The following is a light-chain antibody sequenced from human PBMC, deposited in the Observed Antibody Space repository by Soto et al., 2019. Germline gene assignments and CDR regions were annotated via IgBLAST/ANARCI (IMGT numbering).Light chain of an antibody. CDR3: QQYGSSPPVT. CDR1: QSVSPY. CDR2: GAS. V-gene: IGKV3-20*01. Sequence: EIVLTQSPGTLSLSPGERATLSCRASQSVSPYLAWYQHKPGQAPRLLIYGASSRATGIPDRLSGSGSGTDFTLTISRLEPEDFAVYFCQQYGSSPPVTFGPGTKVDIK. J-gene: IGKJ3*01.